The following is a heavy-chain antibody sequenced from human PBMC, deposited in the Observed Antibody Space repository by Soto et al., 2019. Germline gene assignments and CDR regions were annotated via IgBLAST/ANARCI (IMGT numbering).Heavy chain of an antibody. CDR2: IIPIFGTA. J-gene: IGHJ4*02. CDR1: GGTFSSYA. V-gene: IGHV1-69*06. Sequence: QVQLVQSGAEVKKPGSSVKVSCKASGGTFSSYAISWVRQAPGQGLEWMGGIIPIFGTANYAQKCQGRVTITADKSTSTAYMELSSLRSEDTAVYYCARDPDYEDSSGTQAGIDYWGQGTLVTVSS. CDR3: ARDPDYEDSSGTQAGIDY. D-gene: IGHD3-22*01.